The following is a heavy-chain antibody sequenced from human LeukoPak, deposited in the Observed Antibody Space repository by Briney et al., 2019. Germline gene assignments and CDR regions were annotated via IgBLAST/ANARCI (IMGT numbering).Heavy chain of an antibody. CDR2: INHSGST. Sequence: SETLSLTCAVYGGSFSGYYWSWIRQPPGKGLEWIGEINHSGSTNHNPSLKSRVTISVDTSKSQFSLKLSSVTAADTAVYYCAARDVLTGLHDYWGQGTLVTVSS. V-gene: IGHV4-34*01. CDR1: GGSFSGYY. J-gene: IGHJ4*02. D-gene: IGHD3-9*01. CDR3: AARDVLTGLHDY.